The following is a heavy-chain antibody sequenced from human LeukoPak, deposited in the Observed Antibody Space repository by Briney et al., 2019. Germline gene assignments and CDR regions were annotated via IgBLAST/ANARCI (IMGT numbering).Heavy chain of an antibody. Sequence: GASVKVSCKASGYTFTSYDINWVRQATGQGLEWMGWMNPNSGNTGYAQKFQGRVTMTRNTSISTAYMELSSLRSEDTAVYYCARSGSGSYSYYYYYMDVWGKGTTVTVSS. J-gene: IGHJ6*03. CDR1: GYTFTSYD. V-gene: IGHV1-8*01. CDR2: MNPNSGNT. D-gene: IGHD1-26*01. CDR3: ARSGSGSYSYYYYYMDV.